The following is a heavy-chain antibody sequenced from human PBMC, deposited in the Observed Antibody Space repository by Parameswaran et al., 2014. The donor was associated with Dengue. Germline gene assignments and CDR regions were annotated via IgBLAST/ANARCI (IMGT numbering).Heavy chain of an antibody. D-gene: IGHD2-2*02. V-gene: IGHV4-34*01. J-gene: IGHJ4*02. CDR2: INHSGST. CDR3: ARGRGYCSSTSCYTGSFCDY. Sequence: RWIRQPPGKGLEWIGEINHSGSTNYNPSLKSRVTISVDTSKNQFSLKLSSVTAADTAVYYCARGRGYCSSTSCYTGSFCDYWGQGTLVTVSS.